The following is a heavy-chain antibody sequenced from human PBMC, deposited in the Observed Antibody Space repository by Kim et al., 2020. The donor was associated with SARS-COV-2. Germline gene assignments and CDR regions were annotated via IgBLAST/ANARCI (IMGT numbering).Heavy chain of an antibody. J-gene: IGHJ6*02. Sequence: ASVKVSCKASGYTFTGYYMHWVRQAPGQGLEWMGWINPNSGGTNYAQKFQGWVTMTRDTSISTAYMELSRLRSDDTAVYYCARSLLWFGESRDGMDVWGQGTTVTVSS. D-gene: IGHD3-10*01. CDR1: GYTFTGYY. CDR3: ARSLLWFGESRDGMDV. CDR2: INPNSGGT. V-gene: IGHV1-2*04.